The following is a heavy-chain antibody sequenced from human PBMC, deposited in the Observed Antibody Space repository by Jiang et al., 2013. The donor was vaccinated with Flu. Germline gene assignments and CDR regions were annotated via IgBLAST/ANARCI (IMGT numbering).Heavy chain of an antibody. CDR3: ARGAVVLAAISPLGSTYYFDQ. J-gene: IGHJ4*02. V-gene: IGHV1-69*01. Sequence: SGAEVKKPGSSVKVSCKASGGTFSSHAISWVRQAPGQRFEWMGGIIPILGTTNYAQEFQGRVTLTADESTSTAYMELNSLRSEDAAVYYCARGAVVLAAISPLGSTYYFDQWGQGTLVTVSS. D-gene: IGHD2-21*02. CDR1: GGTFSSHA. CDR2: IIPILGTT.